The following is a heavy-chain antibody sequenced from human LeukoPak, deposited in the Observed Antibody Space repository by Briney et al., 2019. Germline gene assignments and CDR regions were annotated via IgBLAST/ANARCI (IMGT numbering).Heavy chain of an antibody. CDR3: ARTNGPSYYFDY. CDR2: IYHSGST. CDR1: GVSISSDNW. J-gene: IGHJ4*02. Sequence: SETLSLTCAVCGVSISSDNWWTWVRQPPGKGLEWIGEIYHSGSTNYNPSLKSRVTISVDKSKNQFSLKLSSVTAADTAVYYCARTNGPSYYFDYWGQGTLVTVSS. D-gene: IGHD2-8*01. V-gene: IGHV4-4*02.